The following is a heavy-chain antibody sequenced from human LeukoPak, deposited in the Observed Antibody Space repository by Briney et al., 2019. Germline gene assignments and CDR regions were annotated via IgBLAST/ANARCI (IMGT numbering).Heavy chain of an antibody. CDR2: IIPIFGTP. CDR1: GGTFNTYA. V-gene: IGHV1-69*05. D-gene: IGHD3-10*01. Sequence: ASVKVSCTASGGTFNTYAISWVPQAPGQGLEWIGGIIPIFGTPNYAQKFQGRVTITTDESTSTAYMELSSLRSEVTAVYYCARALGTYYYGSGSYDYWGQGTLVTVSS. J-gene: IGHJ4*02. CDR3: ARALGTYYYGSGSYDY.